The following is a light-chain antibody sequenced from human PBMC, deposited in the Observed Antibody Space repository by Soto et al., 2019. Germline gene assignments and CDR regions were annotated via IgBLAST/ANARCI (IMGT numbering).Light chain of an antibody. J-gene: IGKJ1*01. CDR2: GSS. CDR1: QSPNY. V-gene: IGKV3-20*01. CDR3: QRYRRSHRT. Sequence: EVVLTQSPGTLSLSPGARASLSCRASQSPNYLAWYQQKARQAPRLLIYGSSTRAAGTPDRFSASRSGTDFTLTISRLELEHFAVCACQRYRRSHRTLRQRAKVDIK.